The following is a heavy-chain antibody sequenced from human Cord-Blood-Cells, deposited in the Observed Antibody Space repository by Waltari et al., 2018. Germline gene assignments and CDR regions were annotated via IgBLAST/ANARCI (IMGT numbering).Heavy chain of an antibody. Sequence: QVQLQQSGPGLVKPSETLTLTCFITGDSVSSHSAPWNWIRQFPSRGLEWLGRTYYRSKWYHDYAVSMKSRITINPDTSKNQFSLQLNSVTPEDTAVYYCARVAAAGYYYYYGMDVWGQGTTVTVSS. D-gene: IGHD6-13*01. CDR3: ARVAAAGYYYYYGMDV. CDR2: TYYRSKWYH. CDR1: GDSVSSHSAP. V-gene: IGHV6-1*01. J-gene: IGHJ6*02.